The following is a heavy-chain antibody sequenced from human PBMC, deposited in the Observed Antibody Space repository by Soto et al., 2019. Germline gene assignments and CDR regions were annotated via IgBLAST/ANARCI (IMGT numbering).Heavy chain of an antibody. V-gene: IGHV4-59*01. CDR1: GGSISSYY. CDR3: ARESIAVAGMFTHHNWFDP. D-gene: IGHD6-19*01. CDR2: IYYSGST. Sequence: PSETLSLTCTVSGGSISSYYWSWIRQPPGKGLEWIGYIYYSGSTNYNPSLKSRVTISVDTSKNQFSLKLSSVTAADTAVYYCARESIAVAGMFTHHNWFDPWGQGTLVTVSS. J-gene: IGHJ5*02.